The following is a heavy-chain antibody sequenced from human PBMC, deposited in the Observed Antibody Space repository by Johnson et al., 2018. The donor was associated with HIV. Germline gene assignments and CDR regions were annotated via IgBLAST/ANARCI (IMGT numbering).Heavy chain of an antibody. CDR1: GFTFSDYY. V-gene: IGHV3-20*04. D-gene: IGHD3-22*01. J-gene: IGHJ3*02. Sequence: VQLVESGGGLVKPGGSLRLSCAASGFTFSDYYMNWVRQVPGKGLEWVSGINWNGDSIGYVDSVKGRFTISRDNGKRSLYLQMNSLRVEETAVYYCARVRTGDSSGYHDAFDIWGQGTMVTVSS. CDR2: INWNGDSI. CDR3: ARVRTGDSSGYHDAFDI.